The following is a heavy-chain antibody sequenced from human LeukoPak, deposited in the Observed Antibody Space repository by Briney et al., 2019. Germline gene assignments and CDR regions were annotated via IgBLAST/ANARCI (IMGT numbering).Heavy chain of an antibody. CDR1: GGSISSGGYS. Sequence: SQTLSLTCAVSGGSISSGGYSRSWIRQPPGKGLEWIGYIYHSGSTYYNPSLKSRVTISVDRSKNQFSLKPSSVTAADTAVYYCARAYSSSWYLESGWFDPWGQGTLVTVSS. J-gene: IGHJ5*02. V-gene: IGHV4-30-2*01. CDR2: IYHSGST. D-gene: IGHD6-13*01. CDR3: ARAYSSSWYLESGWFDP.